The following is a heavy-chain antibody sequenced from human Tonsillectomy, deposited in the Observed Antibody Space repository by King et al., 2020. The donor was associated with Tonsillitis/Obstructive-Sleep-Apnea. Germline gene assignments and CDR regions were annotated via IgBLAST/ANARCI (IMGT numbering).Heavy chain of an antibody. CDR1: GGSFSGYY. CDR3: ARGSSKGFDP. V-gene: IGHV4-34*01. D-gene: IGHD2/OR15-2a*01. Sequence: VQLQQWGAGLLKPSETLSLTCAVYGGSFSGYYWSWIRQPPGKGLEWIGEINHSGSTNYNPSLKSRVTISVDTSKNQFSLKLSSVTAADTAVYYCARGSSKGFDPWGQGTLVTVSS. CDR2: INHSGST. J-gene: IGHJ5*02.